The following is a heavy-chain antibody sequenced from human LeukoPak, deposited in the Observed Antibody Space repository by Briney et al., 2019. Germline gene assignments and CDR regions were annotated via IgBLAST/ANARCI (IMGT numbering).Heavy chain of an antibody. CDR1: GYSFTSYW. V-gene: IGHV5-51*01. J-gene: IGHJ4*02. CDR3: ARGAYCSSISCYWNYFDY. Sequence: GESLKISCKGSGYSFTSYWIGWVRQMPGKGLEWMGIIYPGDSDTRYSPSFQGQVTISADKSISTAYLQWSSLKASDTAMYYCARGAYCSSISCYWNYFDYWGQGTLVTVSS. CDR2: IYPGDSDT. D-gene: IGHD2-2*01.